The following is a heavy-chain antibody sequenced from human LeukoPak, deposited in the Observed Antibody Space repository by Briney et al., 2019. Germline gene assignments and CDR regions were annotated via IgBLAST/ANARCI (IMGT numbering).Heavy chain of an antibody. CDR1: GFTFSGSA. J-gene: IGHJ4*02. CDR2: IRSKANSYAT. D-gene: IGHD1-26*01. CDR3: TRVGGSYSPAYFDY. Sequence: PGGSLRLSCAASGFTFSGSAMHWVRQASGKGLEWVGRIRSKANSYATAYAASVKGRFTISRDDSKNTAYLRMNSLKTEDTAVYYCTRVGGSYSPAYFDYWGQGTLVTVSS. V-gene: IGHV3-73*01.